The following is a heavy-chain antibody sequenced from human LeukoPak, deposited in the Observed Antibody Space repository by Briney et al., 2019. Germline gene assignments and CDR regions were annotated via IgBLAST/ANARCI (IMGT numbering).Heavy chain of an antibody. Sequence: ASVKVSCKASGYTFTSYGISWVRQAPGQGLEWMGWISAYNGNTNYAQKLQGRVAMTTDTSTSTAYMELRSLRSDDTAVYYCARVGHPNPTYYDFWSGYLSNNNWFDPWGQGTLVTVSS. CDR1: GYTFTSYG. J-gene: IGHJ5*02. CDR2: ISAYNGNT. V-gene: IGHV1-18*01. D-gene: IGHD3-3*01. CDR3: ARVGHPNPTYYDFWSGYLSNNNWFDP.